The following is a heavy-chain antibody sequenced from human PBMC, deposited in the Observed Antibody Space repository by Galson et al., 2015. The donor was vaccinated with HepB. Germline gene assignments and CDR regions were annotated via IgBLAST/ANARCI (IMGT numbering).Heavy chain of an antibody. CDR1: GYTFTSYY. Sequence: SVKVSCKASGYTFTSYYMHWVRQAPGQGLEWMGIINPSGGSTSYAQKFQGRVTMTRDTSTSTVYMELSSLRSEDTAVYYCASDYGDYAGSVGYWGQGTLVTVSS. V-gene: IGHV1-46*03. J-gene: IGHJ4*02. CDR2: INPSGGST. D-gene: IGHD4-17*01. CDR3: ASDYGDYAGSVGY.